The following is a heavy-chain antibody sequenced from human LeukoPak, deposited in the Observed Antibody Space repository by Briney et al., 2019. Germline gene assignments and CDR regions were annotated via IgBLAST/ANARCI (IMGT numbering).Heavy chain of an antibody. CDR1: GFTIGNRW. V-gene: IGHV3-48*03. CDR3: AREDYSKGGGYFDY. D-gene: IGHD4-11*01. J-gene: IGHJ4*02. CDR2: IANTGDTR. Sequence: GSLRLSCTASGFTIGNRWMHWVRQAPGKGLQWVSYIANTGDTRNYADSVKGRFTVSRDNAKNSLYLQMNSLRAEDTAIYYCAREDYSKGGGYFDYWGQGTLVTVSS.